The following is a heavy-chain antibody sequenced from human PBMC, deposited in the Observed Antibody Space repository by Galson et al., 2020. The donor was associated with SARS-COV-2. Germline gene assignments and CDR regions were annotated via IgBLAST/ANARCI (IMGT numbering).Heavy chain of an antibody. J-gene: IGHJ4*02. CDR3: ARRNTNSWRFDY. D-gene: IGHD6-13*01. CDR1: GYTFTDYN. CDR2: INPNSGGT. Sequence: ASVKVSCKASGYTFTDYNIHWVRQVPGQGLEWMGWINPNSGGTNSAQMFQGRVTMTSDTSITTAYMKLSRLTSDDVAVYYCARRNTNSWRFDYWGQGTLVTVSS. V-gene: IGHV1-2*02.